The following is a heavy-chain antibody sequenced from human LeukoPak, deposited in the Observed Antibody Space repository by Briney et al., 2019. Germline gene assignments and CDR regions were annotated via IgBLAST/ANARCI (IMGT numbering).Heavy chain of an antibody. J-gene: IGHJ3*02. CDR2: ISSSSSNSK. Sequence: PGGSLRLSCAASGFTFSSYSMNWVRAAPGKGLEWVSYISSSSSNSKQYADSVKGRFTISRDNAKNSLDLHMNSLRDEDTAVYYCARDSQYAFDIWGQGTMVTVSS. V-gene: IGHV3-48*02. CDR1: GFTFSSYS. CDR3: ARDSQYAFDI.